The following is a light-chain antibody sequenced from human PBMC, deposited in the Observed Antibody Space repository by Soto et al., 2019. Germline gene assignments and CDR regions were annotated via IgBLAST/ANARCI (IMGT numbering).Light chain of an antibody. CDR2: KAS. Sequence: DIQMTQSPYTLSASVGHRVTITCRASQSISSWLAWYQQTPVKAPNLLIYKASSLESGVQSRFSGSGTGTEFTLTISSLQPEDFATYYCQQYKSYARTLGQRTKLDSK. CDR1: QSISSW. V-gene: IGKV1-5*03. J-gene: IGKJ1*01. CDR3: QQYKSYART.